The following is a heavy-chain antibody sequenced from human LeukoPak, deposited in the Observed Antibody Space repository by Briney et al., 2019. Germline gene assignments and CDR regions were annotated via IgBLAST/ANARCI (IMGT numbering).Heavy chain of an antibody. J-gene: IGHJ6*02. D-gene: IGHD2-21*02. CDR2: INHSGST. CDR3: ASSWVTATLGGYYYYGMDV. CDR1: GESFSGYY. V-gene: IGHV4-34*01. Sequence: SETLSLTCAVYGESFSGYYWSWIRQPPGKGLEWIGEINHSGSTNYNPSLKSRVTISVDTSKNQFSLKLSSVTAADTAVYYCASSWVTATLGGYYYYGMDVWGQGTTVTVSS.